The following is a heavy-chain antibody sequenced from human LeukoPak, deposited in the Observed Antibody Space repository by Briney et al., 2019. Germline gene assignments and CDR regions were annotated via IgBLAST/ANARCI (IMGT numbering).Heavy chain of an antibody. D-gene: IGHD3-16*02. V-gene: IGHV1-46*01. J-gene: IGHJ4*02. CDR1: GYSFTSYY. CDR2: INPSGGST. Sequence: GESLKISCKGAGYSFTSYYMHWVRQAPGQGFEWMGTINPSGGSTRYAQKFQGRVTMTRDMSTSTVYMELSSLRSEDTAVYYCARDALRLGELSLSFDYWGQGTLVTVSS. CDR3: ARDALRLGELSLSFDY.